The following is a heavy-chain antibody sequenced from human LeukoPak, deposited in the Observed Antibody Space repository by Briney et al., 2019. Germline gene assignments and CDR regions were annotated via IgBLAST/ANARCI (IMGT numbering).Heavy chain of an antibody. J-gene: IGHJ3*01. Sequence: SETLSLTCLVSGASINTSSYYWDWIRQSPGKGLEWVGPAYFSGFTYYNPSLKGRLAISVDTHNNQFSLTLTSVAAADTAVYYCARQGRRDFSVFDVWGQGTMVSVSS. V-gene: IGHV4-39*01. D-gene: IGHD5/OR15-5a*01. CDR3: ARQGRRDFSVFDV. CDR1: GASINTSSYY. CDR2: AYFSGFT.